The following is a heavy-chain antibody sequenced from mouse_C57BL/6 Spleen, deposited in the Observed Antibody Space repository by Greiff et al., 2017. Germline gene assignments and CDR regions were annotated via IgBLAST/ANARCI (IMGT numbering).Heavy chain of an antibody. J-gene: IGHJ1*03. Sequence: VMLVESGPGLVQPSQSLSITCTVSGFSLTSYGVHWVRQSPGKGLEWLGVIWSGGSTDYNAAFISRLSISKDNSKSQVFFKMNSLQADDTAIYYCARNRLLPGYFDVWGTGTTVTVSS. CDR3: ARNRLLPGYFDV. CDR2: IWSGGST. V-gene: IGHV2-2*01. CDR1: GFSLTSYG. D-gene: IGHD2-3*01.